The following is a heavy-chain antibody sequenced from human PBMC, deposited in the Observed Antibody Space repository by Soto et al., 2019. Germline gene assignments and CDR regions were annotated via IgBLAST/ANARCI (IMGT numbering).Heavy chain of an antibody. CDR2: IYSNGDT. D-gene: IGHD6-6*01. CDR1: SDSMNSGGYY. J-gene: IGHJ6*02. CDR3: ARRGGSSSGYYYYAMDV. Sequence: KTSETLSLTCSVSSDSMNSGGYYWIWIRHHPGKGLEWIGYIYSNGDTYYNPSLKSRVTISVDTSKNQFSLNLTSVTAADTAVYYCARRGGSSSGYYYYAMDVWGQGTTVTVSS. V-gene: IGHV4-31*03.